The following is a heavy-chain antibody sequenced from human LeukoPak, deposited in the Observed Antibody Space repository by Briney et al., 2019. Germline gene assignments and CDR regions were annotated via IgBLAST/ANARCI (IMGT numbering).Heavy chain of an antibody. CDR2: IYHSGST. V-gene: IGHV4-30-2*01. CDR3: ARGYYDFWSGYYSVGNYGMDV. Sequence: SETPSLTCAVSGGSISSGGYSWSWIRQPPGKGLEWIGYIYHSGSTYYNPSLKSRVTISVDRSKNQFSLKLSSVTAADTAVYYCARGYYDFWSGYYSVGNYGMDVWGQGTTVTVSS. J-gene: IGHJ6*02. D-gene: IGHD3-3*01. CDR1: GGSISSGGYS.